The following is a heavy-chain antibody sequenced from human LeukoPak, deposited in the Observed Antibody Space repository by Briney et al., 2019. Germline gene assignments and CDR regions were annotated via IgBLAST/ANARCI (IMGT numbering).Heavy chain of an antibody. V-gene: IGHV3-33*08. CDR2: MYFDGSNK. D-gene: IGHD5-24*01. CDR3: ARGAETATLPDY. CDR1: GFTFSSYG. Sequence: GGSPRLSCAASGFTFSSYGMQWVRQAPGKGLEWVAAMYFDGSNKFYADSVKGRITISRDNSKNTLYLQMNSLRAEDTAVYYCARGAETATLPDYWGQGTLVIVSS. J-gene: IGHJ4*02.